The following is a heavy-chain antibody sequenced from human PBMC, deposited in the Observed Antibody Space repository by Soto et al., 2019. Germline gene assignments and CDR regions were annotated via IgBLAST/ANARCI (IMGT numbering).Heavy chain of an antibody. CDR1: GYTFTSYG. D-gene: IGHD2-15*01. CDR3: ARDFVYCSCGSCYFFFDY. CDR2: ISAYNGNT. Sequence: ASVKVSCKASGYTFTSYGISWVRQAPGQGLEWMGWISAYNGNTNYAQKIQGRETMTTDTSTSTAYMELRSLRSDDTAVYYCARDFVYCSCGSCYFFFDYWGQGTLVTVSS. V-gene: IGHV1-18*01. J-gene: IGHJ4*02.